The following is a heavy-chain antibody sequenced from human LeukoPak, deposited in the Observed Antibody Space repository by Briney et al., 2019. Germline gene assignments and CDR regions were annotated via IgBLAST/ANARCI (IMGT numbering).Heavy chain of an antibody. Sequence: PSETLCLTCGVSGGSLRGHYWSWIRQPPGKGLEWVGEINHSGSNNYNPSFWGRVTISVDTSKNQFFLKLNSVTAADTAVYYCARESDQITGYFYYYMDVGGRGTTVTVSS. CDR1: GGSLRGHY. CDR2: INHSGSN. J-gene: IGHJ6*03. V-gene: IGHV4-34*01. CDR3: ARESDQITGYFYYYMDV. D-gene: IGHD3-10*01.